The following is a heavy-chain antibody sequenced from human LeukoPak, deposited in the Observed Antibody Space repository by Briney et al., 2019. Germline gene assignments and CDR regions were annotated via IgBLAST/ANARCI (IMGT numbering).Heavy chain of an antibody. D-gene: IGHD4-11*01. CDR3: ARVPGSYSASYCFAS. V-gene: IGHV4-59*01. CDR1: GDSINRYY. J-gene: IGHJ4*02. CDR2: IYYRGST. Sequence: PSETLSLTCAVSGDSINRYYWSWIRQPPGRGREGVGYIYYRGSTVYTPSLKSRVAISVHTPKHQFSVTLTSVTPADTAIYYSARVPGSYSASYCFASWGQGTMVTVSS.